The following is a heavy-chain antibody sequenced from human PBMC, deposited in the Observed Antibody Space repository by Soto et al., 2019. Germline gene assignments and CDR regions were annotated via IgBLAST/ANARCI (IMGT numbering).Heavy chain of an antibody. D-gene: IGHD1-26*01. CDR3: ARTSTGSYYGFYYYYGMGV. Sequence: ASVKVSCKASGYTFTGYYMHWVRQAPGQGLEWMGWINPNSGGTNYAQKFQGRVTMTRDTSISTAYMELSRLRSDDTAVYYCARTSTGSYYGFYYYYGMGVWGQGTTVTVSS. CDR1: GYTFTGYY. V-gene: IGHV1-2*02. J-gene: IGHJ6*02. CDR2: INPNSGGT.